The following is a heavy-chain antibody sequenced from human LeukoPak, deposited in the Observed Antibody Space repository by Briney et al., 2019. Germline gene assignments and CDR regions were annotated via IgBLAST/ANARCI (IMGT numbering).Heavy chain of an antibody. D-gene: IGHD3-22*01. CDR1: GYTFSRHG. V-gene: IGHV1-18*01. J-gene: IGHJ4*02. CDR3: AKDIHPGLDSGASCCFDY. CDR2: VSGYNGNT. Sequence: ASVKVSCKTSGYTFSRHGITWVRQAPGQGFEWMGWVSGYNGNTNYAQSVQGRVTKTTDTSTNTAYMELRSLRSDGTAVYYCAKDIHPGLDSGASCCFDYWGQGTPVTVSS.